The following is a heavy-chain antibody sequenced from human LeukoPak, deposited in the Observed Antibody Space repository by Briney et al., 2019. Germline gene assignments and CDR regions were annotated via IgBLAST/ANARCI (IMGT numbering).Heavy chain of an antibody. CDR1: GFTFDDYA. CDR2: ISWNSGSI. V-gene: IGHV3-9*01. CDR3: AKDYPLDY. Sequence: GGSLRLSCAASGFTFDDYAMHWVRQAPGKGLEWVSGISWNSGSIGYADSVKGRFTISRDNAKNSLYLQMNTLRAEDTAVYYCAKDYPLDYWGQGALVTVSS. J-gene: IGHJ4*02.